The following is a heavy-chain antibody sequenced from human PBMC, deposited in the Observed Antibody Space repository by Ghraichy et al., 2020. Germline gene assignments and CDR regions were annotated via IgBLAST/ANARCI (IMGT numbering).Heavy chain of an antibody. CDR3: ARGPDTYSDWYGYFQH. V-gene: IGHV3-33*01. D-gene: IGHD6-19*01. CDR2: TWYDGTNK. J-gene: IGHJ1*01. Sequence: GESLRLSCAASGFTFSSYGMHWVRQAPGKGLEWVAVTWYDGTNKYYADSVKGRFTISRDNSKNTLYLQMNSLRAEDTAVYYCARGPDTYSDWYGYFQHWGQGTLVTVSS. CDR1: GFTFSSYG.